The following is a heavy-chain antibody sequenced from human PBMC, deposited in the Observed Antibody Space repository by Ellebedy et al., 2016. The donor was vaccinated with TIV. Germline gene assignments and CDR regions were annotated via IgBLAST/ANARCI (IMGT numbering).Heavy chain of an antibody. V-gene: IGHV3-23*01. CDR2: IVGSGS. CDR1: GFTFSPYA. Sequence: PGGSLRLSCAASGFTFSPYATSWVRQAPGKGLEWVSGIVGSGSQKYADSVKGRFTISRDNSKRTVDLQMNSLRAEDTAVYFCAKDRTSGDGYWVFDNWGQGTLVSVSS. CDR3: AKDRTSGDGYWVFDN. D-gene: IGHD5-18*01. J-gene: IGHJ4*02.